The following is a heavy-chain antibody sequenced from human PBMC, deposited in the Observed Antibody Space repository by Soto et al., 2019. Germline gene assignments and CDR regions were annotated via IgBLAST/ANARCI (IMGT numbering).Heavy chain of an antibody. V-gene: IGHV4-34*01. Sequence: QVQLQQWGAGLLKSSETLSLTCAVYGGSFSGYYWTWIRQPPGKGLEWIGEINHSGSANHNPSLKSRVTISVDTSKNQFTLNLSSVTAADTAVYYCARGRNGDYVWGTKSLWFDPWGQGTLVTVSS. D-gene: IGHD3-16*01. J-gene: IGHJ5*02. CDR1: GGSFSGYY. CDR2: INHSGSA. CDR3: ARGRNGDYVWGTKSLWFDP.